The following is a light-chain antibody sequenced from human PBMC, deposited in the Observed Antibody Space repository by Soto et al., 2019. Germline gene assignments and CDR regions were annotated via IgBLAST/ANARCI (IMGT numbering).Light chain of an antibody. Sequence: EIVLTQSPGTLSLSPGERATLSCRASQSVSSSYLAWYQQKPGQAPSLLIYGASSRTTGIPDRFSGSGSGTVFSLTISRLKPEDFAVYYCQQYGSSGWTFGQGTKVEIK. CDR3: QQYGSSGWT. J-gene: IGKJ1*01. V-gene: IGKV3-20*01. CDR2: GAS. CDR1: QSVSSSY.